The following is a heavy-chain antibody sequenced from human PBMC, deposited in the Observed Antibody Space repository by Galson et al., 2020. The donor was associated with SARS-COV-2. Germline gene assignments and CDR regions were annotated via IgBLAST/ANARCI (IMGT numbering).Heavy chain of an antibody. CDR2: IFSNDEK. J-gene: IGHJ4*02. V-gene: IGHV2-26*01. CDR3: ARIQRGWLQLQSRGPDDY. CDR1: GFSLSNARMG. Sequence: SGPTLVKPTETLTLTCTVSGFSLSNARMGVSWIRQPPGKALEWLAHIFSNDEKSYSTSLKSRLTISKDTSKSQVVLTMTNMDPVDTATYYCARIQRGWLQLQSRGPDDYWGQGTLVTVSS. D-gene: IGHD5-12*01.